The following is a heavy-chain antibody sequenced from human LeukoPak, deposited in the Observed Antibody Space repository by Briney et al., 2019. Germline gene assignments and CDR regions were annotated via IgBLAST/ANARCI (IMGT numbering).Heavy chain of an antibody. CDR2: INHAGST. J-gene: IGHJ4*02. Sequence: TPSETLSLTCAVYGRSFSDYSWTWIRQPPGKGLEWIGRINHAGSTNYNPSLKSRVTISVDTSKNQFSLKLTSVTAADTAVYYCARGPNGRDAQWLELQPFDYWGQGTLVTVSS. V-gene: IGHV4-34*01. CDR3: ARGPNGRDAQWLELQPFDY. CDR1: GRSFSDYS. D-gene: IGHD6-19*01.